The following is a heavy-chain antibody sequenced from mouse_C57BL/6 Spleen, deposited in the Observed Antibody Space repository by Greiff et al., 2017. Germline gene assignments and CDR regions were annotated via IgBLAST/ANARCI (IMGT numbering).Heavy chain of an antibody. D-gene: IGHD2-4*01. CDR2: IYPKDGGT. V-gene: IGHV1-78*01. J-gene: IGHJ4*01. CDR1: GYTFTDDT. CDR3: ALSDPLADYDLDY. Sequence: VQLQQSGAELVKPGASVKITCEASGYTFTDDTMHWVKQRPEQGLEWIGYIYPKDGGTNYNEKFKGKATLTADKSSSTAYMQLTSLTSEDPAVDYCALSDPLADYDLDYWGQGTTVTVSS.